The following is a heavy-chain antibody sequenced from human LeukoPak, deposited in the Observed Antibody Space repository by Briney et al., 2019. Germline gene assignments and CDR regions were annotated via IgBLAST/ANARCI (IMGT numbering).Heavy chain of an antibody. CDR1: GFTFSSYD. J-gene: IGHJ6*02. D-gene: IGHD2-2*01. Sequence: GGSLRLSCAASGFTFSSYDTHWVRQATGKGLEWVSAIGTAGDTYYPGSVKGRFTISRENAKNSLYLQMNSLRAGDTAVYYCAREGRYCSSTSCYHYYYGMDVWGQGTTVTVSS. CDR3: AREGRYCSSTSCYHYYYGMDV. V-gene: IGHV3-13*01. CDR2: IGTAGDT.